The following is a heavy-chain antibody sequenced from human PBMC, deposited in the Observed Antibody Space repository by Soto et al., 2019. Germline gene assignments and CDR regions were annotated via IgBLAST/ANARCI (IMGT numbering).Heavy chain of an antibody. CDR1: GYTFSTAG. CDR3: ARGARPAKFSNHWFDY. CDR2: ISAYNGNT. Sequence: QVHLVQSGTEVNKPGASVKVSCKASGYTFSTAGISGGRQTPGHGLEWMGWISAYNGNTNYAQNLQDRVTMTLDTSTITPYMELSSLVSNDTAGYYCARGARPAKFSNHWFDYWGQGTLVTVSS. D-gene: IGHD6-6*01. J-gene: IGHJ4*02. V-gene: IGHV1-18*04.